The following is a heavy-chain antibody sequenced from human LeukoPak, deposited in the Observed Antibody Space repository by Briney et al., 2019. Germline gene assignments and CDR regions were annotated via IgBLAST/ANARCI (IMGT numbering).Heavy chain of an antibody. CDR3: ARVESWSASFIEY. J-gene: IGHJ4*02. Sequence: ASVKVSCKASGDTFTSYYMHWVRHAPGQGREWRGIINSSGGSTSYAQKFHGRVTIITDTSTSALYMELSSPRSETTHASYSARVESWSASFIEYWGQGTLVSVSS. CDR2: INSSGGST. CDR1: GDTFTSYY. V-gene: IGHV1-46*03. D-gene: IGHD2-15*01.